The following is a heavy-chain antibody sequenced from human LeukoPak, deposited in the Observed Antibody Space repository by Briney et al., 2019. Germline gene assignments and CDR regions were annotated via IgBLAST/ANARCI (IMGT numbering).Heavy chain of an antibody. V-gene: IGHV3-66*01. CDR1: GFTVSSNY. Sequence: SGGSLRLSCAASGFTVSSNYMSWVRQAPGKGLEWVSVIYSGGSTYYADSVKGRFTISRDNSKNTLYLQMNSLRAEDTAVYYCARVPGRVVTMVRGVIIPTYYFDYWGQGTLVTVSS. CDR2: IYSGGST. CDR3: ARVPGRVVTMVRGVIIPTYYFDY. D-gene: IGHD3-10*01. J-gene: IGHJ4*02.